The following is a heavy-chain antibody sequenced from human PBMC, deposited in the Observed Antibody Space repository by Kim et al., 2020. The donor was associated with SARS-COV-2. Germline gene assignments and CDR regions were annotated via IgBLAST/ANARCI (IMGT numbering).Heavy chain of an antibody. D-gene: IGHD3-16*01. CDR3: ARTLDRHTWGDAFDI. Sequence: ESLKISCEGSGYTFTSHWINWVRQMPGKGLEWMGRIDPRDSYTTYSPSFQGHVTMSVDKSMSTVSLQWSSLEASDSAMYYCARTLDRHTWGDAFDIWGQGTMVIVSS. CDR2: IDPRDSYT. CDR1: GYTFTSHW. J-gene: IGHJ3*02. V-gene: IGHV5-10-1*01.